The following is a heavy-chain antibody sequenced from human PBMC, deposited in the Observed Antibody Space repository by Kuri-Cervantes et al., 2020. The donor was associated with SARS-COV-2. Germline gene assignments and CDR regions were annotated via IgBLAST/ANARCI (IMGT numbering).Heavy chain of an antibody. CDR2: ISSSSSTI. J-gene: IGHJ4*02. CDR1: GFTFSSYS. CDR3: AREGYYDSSGYFDY. Sequence: GESLKISCAASGFTFSSYSMNWVRQAPGKGLEWVSYISSSSSTIYYADSVKGRFTISRDNAKNSLYLQMNSLRDEDTAVYYCAREGYYDSSGYFDYRGQGTLVTVSS. V-gene: IGHV3-48*02. D-gene: IGHD3-22*01.